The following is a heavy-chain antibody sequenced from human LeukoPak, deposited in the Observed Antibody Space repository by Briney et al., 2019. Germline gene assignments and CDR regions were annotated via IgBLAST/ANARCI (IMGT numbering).Heavy chain of an antibody. V-gene: IGHV3-23*01. CDR1: GFTFSSYA. D-gene: IGHD4/OR15-4a*01. CDR3: AKDKAPPPLWCPFDY. Sequence: GGSLRLSCAASGFTFSSYAMSWVRQAPGKGLEWVSAISGSGGSTYYADSVKGRFTISRDNSKNTLYLQMNSLRAEDTAVYYCAKDKAPPPLWCPFDYWGQGTLVTVSS. J-gene: IGHJ4*02. CDR2: ISGSGGST.